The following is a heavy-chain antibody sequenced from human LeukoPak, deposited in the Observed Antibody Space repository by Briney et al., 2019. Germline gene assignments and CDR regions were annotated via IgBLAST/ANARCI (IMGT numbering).Heavy chain of an antibody. Sequence: SETLSLTCTVSGGSISSGSYYWSWIRQPAGKGLEWIGRIYTSGSTNYNPSLKSRVTISVDKSKNQFSLKLSSVTAADTAVYYCASGSGWYTGFDYWGQGTLVTVSS. CDR3: ASGSGWYTGFDY. D-gene: IGHD6-19*01. CDR1: GGSISSGSYY. V-gene: IGHV4-61*02. J-gene: IGHJ4*02. CDR2: IYTSGST.